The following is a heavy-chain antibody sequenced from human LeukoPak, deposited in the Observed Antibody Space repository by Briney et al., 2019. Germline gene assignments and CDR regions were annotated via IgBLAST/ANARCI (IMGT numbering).Heavy chain of an antibody. D-gene: IGHD1-26*01. CDR2: IIPIFGTA. V-gene: IGHV1-69*13. CDR1: GGTFSSYA. Sequence: SVKVSCKASGGTFSSYAISWVRQAPGQGLEWMGGIIPIFGTANYAQKFQGRVTITADESTSTAYMELSSLRSEDTAMYYCARGPLGATYYYYMDVWGKGTTVTVSS. CDR3: ARGPLGATYYYYMDV. J-gene: IGHJ6*03.